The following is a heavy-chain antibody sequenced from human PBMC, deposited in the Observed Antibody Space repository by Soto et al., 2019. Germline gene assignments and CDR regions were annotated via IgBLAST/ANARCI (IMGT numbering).Heavy chain of an antibody. D-gene: IGHD2-8*01. J-gene: IGHJ4*02. V-gene: IGHV3-64*01. CDR3: ARDRCTNGVCYAPCDY. CDR2: ISSNGRST. Sequence: PGGSLRLSCATSGFTFSTYAMHWVRQAPGKGLEYVSAISSNGRSTYYANSVKGRFTISRDNSKNTLYLQMDSLRAEDMAVYYCARDRCTNGVCYAPCDYWGQGTLVTASS. CDR1: GFTFSTYA.